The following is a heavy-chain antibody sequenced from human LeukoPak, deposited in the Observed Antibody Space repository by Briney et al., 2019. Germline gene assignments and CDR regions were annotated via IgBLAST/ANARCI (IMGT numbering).Heavy chain of an antibody. Sequence: PGGTLRLFCAASGFTFSDYSMNWVRQAPGKGLEWGSYIGANSAIYYADSVKGRFTISRDNAKNSLSLQMNSLRDDDTAVYYCAREGYYGAFDIWGQGTMVTVSS. CDR2: IGANSAI. CDR3: AREGYYGAFDI. V-gene: IGHV3-48*02. J-gene: IGHJ3*02. D-gene: IGHD3-10*01. CDR1: GFTFSDYS.